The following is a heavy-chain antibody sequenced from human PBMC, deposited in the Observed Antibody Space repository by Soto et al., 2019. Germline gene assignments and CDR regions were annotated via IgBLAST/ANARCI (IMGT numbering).Heavy chain of an antibody. CDR3: TRHDAVRGVIDLDYYGMDV. Sequence: EGSLRLSCAASGFTFSGSAMHWVRQASGKGLEWVGRIRSKANSYATAYAASVKGRFTISRDDSKNTAYLQMNSLKTEDTAVYYCTRHDAVRGVIDLDYYGMDVWGQGTTVTVSS. CDR2: IRSKANSYAT. J-gene: IGHJ6*02. V-gene: IGHV3-73*01. CDR1: GFTFSGSA. D-gene: IGHD3-10*01.